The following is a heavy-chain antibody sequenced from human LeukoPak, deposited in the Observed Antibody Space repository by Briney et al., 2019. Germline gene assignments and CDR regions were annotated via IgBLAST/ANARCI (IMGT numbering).Heavy chain of an antibody. D-gene: IGHD2-15*01. Sequence: SVKVSCKASGGTFSSYAISWVRQAPGQGLEWMGGIIPIFGTANYAQKFQGRVTITTDESTSTAYMELSSLRSEDTAVYCCARDPGGYCSGGSCYGAFDIWGQGTMVTVSS. J-gene: IGHJ3*02. CDR3: ARDPGGYCSGGSCYGAFDI. CDR2: IIPIFGTA. V-gene: IGHV1-69*05. CDR1: GGTFSSYA.